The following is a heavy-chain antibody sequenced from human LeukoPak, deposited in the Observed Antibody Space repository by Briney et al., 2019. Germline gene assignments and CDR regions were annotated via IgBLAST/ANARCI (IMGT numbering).Heavy chain of an antibody. J-gene: IGHJ4*02. D-gene: IGHD6-19*01. Sequence: GGSLRLSCAASGFTFSTYAMSCVRQAPGKGLEWVSAISGSGDNTYYADSVKGRFTISRDNSQNTLYLQMNSLRAEDTAVYYCAKDRPPGSGWYYFDYWGQGTLVTVSS. V-gene: IGHV3-23*01. CDR2: ISGSGDNT. CDR1: GFTFSTYA. CDR3: AKDRPPGSGWYYFDY.